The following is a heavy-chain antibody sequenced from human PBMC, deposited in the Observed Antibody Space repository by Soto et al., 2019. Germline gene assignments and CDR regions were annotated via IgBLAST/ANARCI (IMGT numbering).Heavy chain of an antibody. V-gene: IGHV3-11*04. J-gene: IGHJ2*01. D-gene: IGHD3-22*01. CDR1: GFTFSDYY. CDR3: ARDGGGRYYDSSGYFVRDWYFAL. CDR2: ISSSGSTI. Sequence: PGGSLRLSCAASGFTFSDYYMSWIRQAPGKGLEWVSYISSSGSTIYYADSVKGRFTISRDNSKNTLYLQMNSLRAEDTAVYYCARDGGGRYYDSSGYFVRDWYFALWGRGTLVTVSS.